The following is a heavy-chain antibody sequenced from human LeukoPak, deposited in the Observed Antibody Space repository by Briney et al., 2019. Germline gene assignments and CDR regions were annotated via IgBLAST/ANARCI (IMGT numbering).Heavy chain of an antibody. CDR2: INPSGGST. CDR3: ARGGMVRGVTYYMDV. CDR1: GYTFTGYY. J-gene: IGHJ6*03. Sequence: ASVKVSCKASGYTFTGYYMHWVRQAPGQGLEWMGIINPSGGSTSYAQKFQGRVTMTRDMSTSTVYMELRSLRSDDTAAYYCARGGMVRGVTYYMDVWGKGTTVTISS. V-gene: IGHV1-46*01. D-gene: IGHD3-10*01.